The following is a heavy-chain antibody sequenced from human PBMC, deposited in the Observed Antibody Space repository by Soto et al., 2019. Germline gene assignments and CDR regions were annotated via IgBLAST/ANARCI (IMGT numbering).Heavy chain of an antibody. V-gene: IGHV4-34*01. CDR2: INHSGST. J-gene: IGHJ4*02. CDR3: ARVGIGYSYGLFDY. CDR1: GGSFSGYY. Sequence: KPSETLSLTCAVYGGSFSGYYWSWIRQPPGKGLEWIGEINHSGSTNYNPSLKSRVTISVDTSKNQFSLKLSSVTAADTAVYYCARVGIGYSYGLFDYWGQGTLVTVSS. D-gene: IGHD5-18*01.